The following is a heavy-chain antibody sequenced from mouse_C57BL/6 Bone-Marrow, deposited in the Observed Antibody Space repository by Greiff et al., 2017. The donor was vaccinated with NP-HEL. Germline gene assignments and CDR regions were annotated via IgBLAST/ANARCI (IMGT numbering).Heavy chain of an antibody. D-gene: IGHD2-5*01. V-gene: IGHV1-53*01. CDR3: ARSGAYYSNYEGYFDV. Sequence: QVQLKQPGTELVKPGASVKLSCKASGYTFTSYWMHWVKQRPGQGLEWIGNINPSNGGTNYNEKFKSKATLTVDKSSSTAYMQLSSLTSEDSAVYYCARSGAYYSNYEGYFDVWGTGTTVTVSS. CDR1: GYTFTSYW. J-gene: IGHJ1*03. CDR2: INPSNGGT.